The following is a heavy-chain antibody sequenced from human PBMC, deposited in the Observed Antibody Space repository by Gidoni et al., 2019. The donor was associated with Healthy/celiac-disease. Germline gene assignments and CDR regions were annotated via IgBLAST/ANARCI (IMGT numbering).Heavy chain of an antibody. CDR3: AKRVVPAASWDYGMDV. D-gene: IGHD2-2*01. Sequence: EVQLLESGGGLVQPGGSLRLSCAAAGFAFCVCAMSRVRQPPGQGLEWVPAISGSGGSKYYADSVKGRFTISRDNSKNTLYLQMNSLRAEDTAVYYCAKRVVPAASWDYGMDVWGQGTTVTVSS. CDR2: ISGSGGSK. CDR1: GFAFCVCA. V-gene: IGHV3-23*01. J-gene: IGHJ6*02.